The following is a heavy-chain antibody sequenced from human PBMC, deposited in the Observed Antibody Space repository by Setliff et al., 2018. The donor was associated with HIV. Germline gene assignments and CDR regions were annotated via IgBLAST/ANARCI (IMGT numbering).Heavy chain of an antibody. V-gene: IGHV2-70*11. J-gene: IGHJ6*02. D-gene: IGHD6-13*01. CDR1: GFSLSTSGMC. CDR3: ARGELVRYYYYYGMDV. Sequence: SGPTLVNPTQTLTLTCTFSGFSLSTSGMCVSWIRQPPGKALEWLARIDWDDDKYYSTSLKTRLTISKDTSKNQVVLTMTNMDPVDTATYYCARGELVRYYYYYGMDVWGQGTTVTVSS. CDR2: IDWDDDK.